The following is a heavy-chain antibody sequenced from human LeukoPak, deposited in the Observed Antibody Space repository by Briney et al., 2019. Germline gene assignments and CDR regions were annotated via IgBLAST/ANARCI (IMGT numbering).Heavy chain of an antibody. V-gene: IGHV1-2*02. J-gene: IGHJ5*02. Sequence: ASVKVSCKASGYTFTGYYMHWVRQAPGQGLEWMGWINPNSGGTNYAQKFQGRVTMTRDTSISTAYMELSRLRSDDTAVYYCAKEGKYYDFWSDSHRVEGMDPWGQGTLVTVSS. CDR2: INPNSGGT. CDR1: GYTFTGYY. D-gene: IGHD3-3*01. CDR3: AKEGKYYDFWSDSHRVEGMDP.